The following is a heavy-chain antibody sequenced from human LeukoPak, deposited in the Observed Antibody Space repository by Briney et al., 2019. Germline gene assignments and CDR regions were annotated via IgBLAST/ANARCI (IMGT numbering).Heavy chain of an antibody. D-gene: IGHD6-13*01. CDR2: IYWNDDK. CDR1: GFSLSTSGVV. CDR3: AHNQNFLAADGLVSN. Sequence: KSSGPTLVNPTQTLTLTCTFSGFSLSTSGVVVGWIRQPPGKALECLALIYWNDDKRYSPSLKSRLTITKDTSKNQVVLTMTNMDPVDTATYYCAHNQNFLAADGLVSNWGQGTLVTVSS. J-gene: IGHJ4*02. V-gene: IGHV2-5*01.